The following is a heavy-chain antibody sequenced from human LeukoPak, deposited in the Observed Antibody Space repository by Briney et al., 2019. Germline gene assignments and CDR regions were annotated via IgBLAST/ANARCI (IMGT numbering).Heavy chain of an antibody. D-gene: IGHD6-19*01. CDR3: ARLQGQWLLHDY. J-gene: IGHJ4*02. V-gene: IGHV4-59*01. CDR1: GGSFSGYY. Sequence: PSETLSLTCAVYGGSFSGYYWSWIRQPPGKGLEWIGYIYYSGNTNYNPSLKSRVTISVDTSRNQFSLKVTSVTAADRAVYYCARLQGQWLLHDYWGQGALVTVSS. CDR2: IYYSGNT.